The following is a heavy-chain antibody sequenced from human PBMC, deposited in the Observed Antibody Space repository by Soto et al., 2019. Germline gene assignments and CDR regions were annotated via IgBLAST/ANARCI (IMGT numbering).Heavy chain of an antibody. CDR1: GYTFQNHG. CDR3: AREQISVSTGRDGMDV. CDR2: ISVFNGNT. V-gene: IGHV1-18*04. J-gene: IGHJ6*02. Sequence: QVQLEQSGDEVKKPGASVKVSCKASGYTFQNHGLGWVRQAPGQGLEWMGRISVFNGNTNYAQKVQGRVTLTTDTSTSTAYMELRSLTSDDTAVYYCAREQISVSTGRDGMDVWGQGTTVTVSS. D-gene: IGHD3-10*01.